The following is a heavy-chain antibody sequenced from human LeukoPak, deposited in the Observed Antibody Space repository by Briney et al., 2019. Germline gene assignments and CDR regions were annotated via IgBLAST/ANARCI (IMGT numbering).Heavy chain of an antibody. CDR2: INHRGYT. D-gene: IGHD3-16*01. J-gene: IGHJ4*02. V-gene: IGHV4-34*01. CDR3: ARAWGPTGPPPNY. CDR1: GGSFNDYY. Sequence: PSETLSLTCAVYGGSFNDYYWTWIRQPPGKGLEWIGEINHRGYTNYNPSLESRVTISADKSKKQFSLNLRSATAADTAVYYCARAWGPTGPPPNYWGQGTLVTVSS.